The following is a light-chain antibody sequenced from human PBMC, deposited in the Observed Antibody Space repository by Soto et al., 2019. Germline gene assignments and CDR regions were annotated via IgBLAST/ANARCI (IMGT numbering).Light chain of an antibody. CDR3: QQYDSSGT. J-gene: IGKJ1*01. CDR1: QSVRSS. CDR2: GAS. V-gene: IGKV3-20*01. Sequence: IVLTQSPGTLSLSPGERATLSCRASQSVRSSLAWYHHKPGEAPRLLISGASNSATGIPDRFSGRGSGTDFTLTISRLEPEDFAVYYCQQYDSSGTFGQGTKVDNK.